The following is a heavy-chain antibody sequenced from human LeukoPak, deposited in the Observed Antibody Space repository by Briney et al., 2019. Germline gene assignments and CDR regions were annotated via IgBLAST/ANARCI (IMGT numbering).Heavy chain of an antibody. CDR1: GFSFSNYG. Sequence: PGGTQRLSCAASGFSFSNYGMNWVRQAPGKGLEWVSGITGNGATTYYADSVKGRFTISRDNSRNTVYLQMNSLRAEDMAVYYCANDLGWIQLNLGRGQGTLVTVSS. CDR3: ANDLGWIQLNLG. D-gene: IGHD5-18*01. CDR2: ITGNGATT. J-gene: IGHJ4*02. V-gene: IGHV3-23*01.